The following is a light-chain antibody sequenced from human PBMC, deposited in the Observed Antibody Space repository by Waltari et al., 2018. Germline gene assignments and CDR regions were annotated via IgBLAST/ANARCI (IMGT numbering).Light chain of an antibody. CDR3: MQGTHWPPIT. V-gene: IGKV2-30*01. J-gene: IGKJ5*01. Sequence: DVVMTQSPLSLPVTLGQPASISCMSSQSLVYSDVNTYLSWFQQRPGQSSRPLIYKVSNRDSGVPDRFSGSGSGTDFTLKISRVEAEDVANYYCMQGTHWPPITFGQGTRLEIE. CDR1: QSLVYSDVNTY. CDR2: KVS.